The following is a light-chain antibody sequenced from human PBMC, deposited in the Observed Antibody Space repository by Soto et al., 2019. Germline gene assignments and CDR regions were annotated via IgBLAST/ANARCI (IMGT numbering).Light chain of an antibody. CDR2: WAS. J-gene: IGKJ1*01. Sequence: DLLMTRSAYSLTVSLGARATINCKSSQSLLSNSNNRHSIAWYQQKPGQAPRLLIYWASTRESGVPSRFNGSGSGTEFTLSISSLQPDDFATYFCQQYSDYSRTFGQGTKVDIK. CDR1: QSLLSNSNNRHS. CDR3: QQYSDYSRT. V-gene: IGKV4-1*01.